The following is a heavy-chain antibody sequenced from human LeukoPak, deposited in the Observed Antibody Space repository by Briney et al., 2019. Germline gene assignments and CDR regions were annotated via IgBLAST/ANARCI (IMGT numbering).Heavy chain of an antibody. CDR1: GFTFSKYW. Sequence: GGSLRLSCAASGFTFSKYWMSWVRQAPGKGLEWVSSISSSSSYIYYADSVKGRFTISRDNAKNSLYLQMNSLRAEDTAVYYCARDSYGGNTYYFDYWGQGTLVTVSS. D-gene: IGHD4-23*01. CDR2: ISSSSSYI. V-gene: IGHV3-21*01. CDR3: ARDSYGGNTYYFDY. J-gene: IGHJ4*02.